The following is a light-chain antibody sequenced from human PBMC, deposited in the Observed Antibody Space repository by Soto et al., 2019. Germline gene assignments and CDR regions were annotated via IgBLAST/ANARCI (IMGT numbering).Light chain of an antibody. CDR1: RPIANK. J-gene: IGKJ2*01. CDR2: GAS. Sequence: TQSPALLSVSPGETATLSCKASRPIANKLAWYQQSPGQTPRLLIYGASTRASGVPDRFSGSGSGTDFTLTITSPQAEDFATYYCQQYYDWPPNTFGQGNKFDIK. V-gene: IGKV3D-15*01. CDR3: QQYYDWPPNT.